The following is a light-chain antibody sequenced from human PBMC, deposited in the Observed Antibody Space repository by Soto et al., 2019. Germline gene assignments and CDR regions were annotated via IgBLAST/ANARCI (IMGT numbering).Light chain of an antibody. V-gene: IGKV3-15*01. CDR1: QSVPRH. J-gene: IGKJ4*01. CDR3: QQYIRWPLT. Sequence: EIVMTQSPATLSVSPGERATVYCRASQSVPRHLAWYQQKPGQAPSLLIYGASTRATGTPARFSGSGSGTEFTLTISSLQSEDFAVYYCQQYIRWPLTFGGGTKVDIK. CDR2: GAS.